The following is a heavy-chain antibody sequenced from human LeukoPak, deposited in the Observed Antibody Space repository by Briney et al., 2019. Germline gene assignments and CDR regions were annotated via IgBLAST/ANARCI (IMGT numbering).Heavy chain of an antibody. CDR1: GFTFSSYA. CDR2: ISGSGGST. Sequence: QPGGSLTLSCADSGFTFSSYAMSWLRQAPGKGLEWVSGISGSGGSTYYADSVKGRFTISRDNSKNMLYLQMNSLRAEDTAVYYCATHMGSSAWHYFDYWGQGTLVTVSS. J-gene: IGHJ4*02. CDR3: ATHMGSSAWHYFDY. D-gene: IGHD6-19*01. V-gene: IGHV3-23*01.